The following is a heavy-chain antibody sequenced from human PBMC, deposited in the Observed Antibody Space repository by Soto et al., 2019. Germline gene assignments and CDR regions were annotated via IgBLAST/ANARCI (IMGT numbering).Heavy chain of an antibody. Sequence: EVQLLESGGGLVQPGGSLRLSCAASGFTFSSYAMSWVRQAPGKGLEWVSAISGSGGSTYYADSVKGRFTISRDNSKNTLYLQMNSLRAEDTAVYYCAPQPDYDFWSGYYYYYYMDVWGKGTTVTVSS. CDR2: ISGSGGST. CDR3: APQPDYDFWSGYYYYYYMDV. J-gene: IGHJ6*03. D-gene: IGHD3-3*01. V-gene: IGHV3-23*01. CDR1: GFTFSSYA.